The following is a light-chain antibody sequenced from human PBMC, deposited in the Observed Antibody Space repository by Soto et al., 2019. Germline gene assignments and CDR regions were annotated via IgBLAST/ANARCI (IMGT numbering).Light chain of an antibody. CDR1: QRVRST. V-gene: IGKV3-15*01. Sequence: EIVMTQSPATLSVSPGERATHSSRASQRVRSTLPWYQQNPGQAPRLLIYGASTRATGIPARFSGSGSGTEFTLTISSLQSEDFAVYYCQQYNNWPPYTFGQGTKLEIK. CDR3: QQYNNWPPYT. J-gene: IGKJ2*01. CDR2: GAS.